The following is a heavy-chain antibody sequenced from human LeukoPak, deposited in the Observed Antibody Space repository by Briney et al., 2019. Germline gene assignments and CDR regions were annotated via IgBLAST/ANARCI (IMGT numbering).Heavy chain of an antibody. CDR1: GFTFSRYA. CDR3: AKDLHGDYTLDY. J-gene: IGHJ4*02. CDR2: IHYAGSNK. Sequence: PGGSLRLSCAASGFTFSRYAMHWVRQAPGKGLEWVAFIHYAGSNKHYADSVKGRFTISRDNSKNTLYLQMNSLRTEDTTVYYCAKDLHGDYTLDYWGQGTLVTVSS. V-gene: IGHV3-30*02. D-gene: IGHD4-17*01.